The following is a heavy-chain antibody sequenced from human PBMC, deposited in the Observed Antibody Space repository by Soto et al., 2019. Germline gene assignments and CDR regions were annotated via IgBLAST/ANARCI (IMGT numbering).Heavy chain of an antibody. CDR3: ARRTRLQAPFDC. Sequence: GESLKISCKVSGDSFTSYWIGWLRQMPGKGLEWMGIIYPGDSDTRYSPSFQGQVTISVDKSISTAYLQWSSLKASDTAMYYCARRTRLQAPFDCWGQGTRVTVSS. CDR2: IYPGDSDT. J-gene: IGHJ4*02. V-gene: IGHV5-51*01. CDR1: GDSFTSYW. D-gene: IGHD2-21*01.